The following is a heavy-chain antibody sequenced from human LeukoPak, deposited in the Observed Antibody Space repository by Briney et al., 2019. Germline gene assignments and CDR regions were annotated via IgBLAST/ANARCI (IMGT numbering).Heavy chain of an antibody. Sequence: GXSLQISCQGSGYSFATYWIGWVRQLPGKGLEWMGIIYPGDSDTRYSPSFQGQVTISADKSISTAYLQWSSLKASDSAIYYCARHTSSSIFWGPGTLVTVSS. CDR3: ARHTSSSIF. J-gene: IGHJ4*02. D-gene: IGHD6-6*01. V-gene: IGHV5-51*01. CDR2: IYPGDSDT. CDR1: GYSFATYW.